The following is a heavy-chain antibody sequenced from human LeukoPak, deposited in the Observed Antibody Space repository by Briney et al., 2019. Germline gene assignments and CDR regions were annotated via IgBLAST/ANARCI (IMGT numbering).Heavy chain of an antibody. Sequence: PGGSLRLSCSASGFTFSSYAMHWVRQAPGKGLEYVSAISSNGGSTYYADSVKGRFTISRDNSKNTLYLQMSSLRAKDTAVYYCVKGLSLWEPWGLGDYFDYWGQGTLVTVSS. J-gene: IGHJ4*02. V-gene: IGHV3-64D*09. CDR3: VKGLSLWEPWGLGDYFDY. D-gene: IGHD3-16*01. CDR1: GFTFSSYA. CDR2: ISSNGGST.